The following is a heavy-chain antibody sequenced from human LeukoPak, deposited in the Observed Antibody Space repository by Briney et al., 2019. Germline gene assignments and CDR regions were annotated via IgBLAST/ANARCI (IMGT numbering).Heavy chain of an antibody. J-gene: IGHJ6*03. V-gene: IGHV4-34*01. CDR1: GGSFRGYY. CDR2: INHSGST. Sequence: SDALSLTCAVYGGSFRGYYWSWIRQPPGKGLEWIGEINHSGSTNYNPSLKSRLTVSVDTSKNQFSLKLSSVTAADTAVYYCARGRDCPMVRGVQRSYYMDVWGKGTTVTVSS. D-gene: IGHD3-10*01. CDR3: ARGRDCPMVRGVQRSYYMDV.